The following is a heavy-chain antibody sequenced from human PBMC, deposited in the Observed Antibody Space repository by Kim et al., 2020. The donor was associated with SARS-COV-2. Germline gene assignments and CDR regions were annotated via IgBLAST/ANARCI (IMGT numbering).Heavy chain of an antibody. Sequence: GKTDYAAPVKGRFTISRDDSKNTLYLQMNSLKTEDTAVYYCTCDYGSMGYWGQGTLVTVSS. CDR2: GKT. CDR3: TCDYGSMGY. V-gene: IGHV3-15*01. J-gene: IGHJ4*02. D-gene: IGHD3-10*01.